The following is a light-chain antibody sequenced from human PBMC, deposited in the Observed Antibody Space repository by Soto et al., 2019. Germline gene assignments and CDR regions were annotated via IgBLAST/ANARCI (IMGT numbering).Light chain of an antibody. J-gene: IGKJ2*02. V-gene: IGKV1-33*01. CDR2: DAS. CDR3: QQFDSVPCT. Sequence: IQMTQSPSSLSASVGDRVTLTCQASHDIKNYLIWYQQKAGRAPKLLIHDASSLGAGVSSRFSGSGSGTHFTLTITSLQPEDIATYYCQQFDSVPCTFGQGTKLEI. CDR1: HDIKNY.